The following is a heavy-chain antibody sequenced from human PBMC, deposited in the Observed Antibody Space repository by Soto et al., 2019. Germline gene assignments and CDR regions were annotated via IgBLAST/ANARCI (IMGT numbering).Heavy chain of an antibody. J-gene: IGHJ4*02. V-gene: IGHV3-15*01. CDR2: IKSKTDGGTT. Sequence: GGSLRLSCAASGFTFSNAWMSWVRQAPGKGLEWVGRIKSKTDGGTTDYAAPVKGRFTISRDDSKNTLYLQMNSLKTEDTAVYYCTTDLLLGTHYYFDYWGQGTLVTVSS. CDR1: GFTFSNAW. D-gene: IGHD3-3*02. CDR3: TTDLLLGTHYYFDY.